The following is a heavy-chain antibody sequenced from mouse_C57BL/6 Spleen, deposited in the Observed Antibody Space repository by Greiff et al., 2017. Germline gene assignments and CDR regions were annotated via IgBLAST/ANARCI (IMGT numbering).Heavy chain of an antibody. CDR2: ISSGGSYT. J-gene: IGHJ2*01. Sequence: EVQLVESGGDLVKPGGSLKLSCAASGFTFSSYGMSWVRQTPDKRLEWVATISSGGSYTYYPDSVKGRFTISRDNAKNTLYLQMSSLKSEDTAMYYCARQDYTDYWGQGTTLTVSS. V-gene: IGHV5-6*01. CDR3: ARQDYTDY. D-gene: IGHD2-12*01. CDR1: GFTFSSYG.